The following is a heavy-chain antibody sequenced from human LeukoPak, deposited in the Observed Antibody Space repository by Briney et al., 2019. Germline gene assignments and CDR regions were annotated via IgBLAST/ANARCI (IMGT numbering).Heavy chain of an antibody. V-gene: IGHV4-59*01. Sequence: SETLSLTCSVSGGSMSSYYWSWIRQPPGKGLEWIGYIYYSGSTNYNPSLESRVIISIDTSKNQFSLKLSSVTAADAAVYYWARNRFEDGYKPGGGAFYIWGQGTMVTVSS. D-gene: IGHD5-24*01. CDR1: GGSMSSYY. CDR3: ARNRFEDGYKPGGGAFYI. CDR2: IYYSGST. J-gene: IGHJ3*02.